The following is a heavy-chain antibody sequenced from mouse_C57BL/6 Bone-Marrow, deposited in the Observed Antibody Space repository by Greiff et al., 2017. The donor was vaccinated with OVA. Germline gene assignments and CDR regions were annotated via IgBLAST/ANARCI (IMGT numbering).Heavy chain of an antibody. J-gene: IGHJ1*03. CDR2: ILPSIGRT. D-gene: IGHD1-1*01. V-gene: IGHV15-2*01. Sequence: QVQLKQSGSELRSPGSSVKLSCKDFDSEVFPIAYMSWVRQKPGHGFEWIGGILPSIGRTIYGEKFEDKATLDADTLSNTAYLELNSLTSEDSAIYYCARRNYYGSSYLYWYFDVWGTGTTVTVSS. CDR3: ARRNYYGSSYLYWYFDV. CDR1: DSEVFPIAY.